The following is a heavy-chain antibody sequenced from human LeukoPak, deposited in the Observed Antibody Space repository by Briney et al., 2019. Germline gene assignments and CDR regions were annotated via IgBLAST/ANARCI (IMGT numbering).Heavy chain of an antibody. CDR1: GFTFSSYG. V-gene: IGHV3-74*01. D-gene: IGHD2-21*01. CDR3: ISDRCGRDDQ. Sequence: GGSLRLSCAASGFTFSSYGMHWVRQAPGKGLEWVSRMNADGRTIDYADSVKGRFTISRDNAKYTLYLQMSSLRAEHTAVHYGISDRCGRDDQWGRGTLVTVSS. CDR2: MNADGRTI. J-gene: IGHJ5*02.